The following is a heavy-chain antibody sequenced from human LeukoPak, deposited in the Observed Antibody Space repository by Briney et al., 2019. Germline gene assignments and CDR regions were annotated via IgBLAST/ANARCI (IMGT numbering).Heavy chain of an antibody. CDR2: ISSSSSYI. CDR1: GFTFSSYS. V-gene: IGHV3-21*01. Sequence: KSGGSLRLSCAASGFTFSSYSMNWVRQAPGKGLEWVSSISSSSSYIYYADSVKGRFTISRDNAKNSLYLQMNSLRAEDTAVYYCARDVFGIPSEGSFRSIWGQGTLVTVSS. J-gene: IGHJ4*02. CDR3: ARDVFGIPSEGSFRSI. D-gene: IGHD3-3*01.